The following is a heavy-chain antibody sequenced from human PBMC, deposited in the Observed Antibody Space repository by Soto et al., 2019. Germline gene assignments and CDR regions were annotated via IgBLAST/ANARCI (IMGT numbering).Heavy chain of an antibody. Sequence: LRLSCTASGFTFGDYAMSWFRQAPGKGLEWVGFIRSKAYGGTTEYAASVKGRFTISRDDSKSIAYLQMNSLKTEDTAVYYCTTVPIVGATTPTFDYWGQGTLVTVSS. CDR2: IRSKAYGGTT. CDR3: TTVPIVGATTPTFDY. D-gene: IGHD1-26*01. CDR1: GFTFGDYA. V-gene: IGHV3-49*03. J-gene: IGHJ4*02.